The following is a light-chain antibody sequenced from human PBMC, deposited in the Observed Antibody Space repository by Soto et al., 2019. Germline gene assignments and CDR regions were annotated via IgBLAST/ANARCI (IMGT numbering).Light chain of an antibody. CDR3: QHYGSSPRT. V-gene: IGKV3-20*01. CDR2: DAS. Sequence: IVLTQSPGILSLSPGERATLSCRASQSVTGSQLAWFQQRPGQGPRILIYDASTRATGISDRFSGSGSGTDFTLTISRLEPEDVAVYYCQHYGSSPRTFGQGTRLEIK. CDR1: QSVTGSQ. J-gene: IGKJ2*01.